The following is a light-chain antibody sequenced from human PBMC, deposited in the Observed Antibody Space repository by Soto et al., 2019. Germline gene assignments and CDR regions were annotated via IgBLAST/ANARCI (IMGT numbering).Light chain of an antibody. J-gene: IGLJ1*01. Sequence: QSVLTQPASVSGSAGQSITISCTGTSSDVGGYNFVSWYRQSPGEVPKLIIHEGGKRPSGVSSRFSGSKSGNTASLTISGLQAEDEADYYCCSYAGFSSFVFGTGTKVTVL. CDR1: SSDVGGYNF. V-gene: IGLV2-23*03. CDR2: EGG. CDR3: CSYAGFSSFV.